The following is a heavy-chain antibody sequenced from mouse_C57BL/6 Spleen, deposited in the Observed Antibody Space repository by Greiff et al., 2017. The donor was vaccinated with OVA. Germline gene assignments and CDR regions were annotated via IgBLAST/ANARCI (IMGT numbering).Heavy chain of an antibody. D-gene: IGHD3-1*01. CDR1: GYAFTNYL. CDR3: ARRSTKEGYSDY. V-gene: IGHV1-54*01. Sequence: VKLMESGAELVRPGTSVKVSCKASGYAFTNYLIEWVKQRPGQGLEWIGVINPGSGGTNYNEKFKGKATLTADKSSSTAYMQLSSLTSEDSAVYFCARRSTKEGYSDYWGQGTTLTVSS. J-gene: IGHJ2*01. CDR2: INPGSGGT.